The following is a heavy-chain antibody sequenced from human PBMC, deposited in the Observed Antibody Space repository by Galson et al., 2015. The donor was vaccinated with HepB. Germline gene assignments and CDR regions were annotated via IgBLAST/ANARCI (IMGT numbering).Heavy chain of an antibody. D-gene: IGHD3-22*01. CDR3: AGGYYDSRGYAILCSY. V-gene: IGHV5-51*01. CDR1: GYSFTSYW. Sequence: QSGAEVKKPGESLKISCKGSGYSFTSYWIGWVRQMPGKGLEWMGIIYPGDSDTRYSPSFQGQVTISADKSISTAYLQWSSLKASDTAMYYCAGGYYDSRGYAILCSYWGQGTLVTVSS. J-gene: IGHJ4*02. CDR2: IYPGDSDT.